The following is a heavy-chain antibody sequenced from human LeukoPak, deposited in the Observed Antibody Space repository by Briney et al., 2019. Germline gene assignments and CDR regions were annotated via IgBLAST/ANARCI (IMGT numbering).Heavy chain of an antibody. CDR1: GDSVSSHY. CDR3: ARYSNHVDYFDS. V-gene: IGHV4-59*02. J-gene: IGHJ4*02. D-gene: IGHD4-11*01. CDR2: VYYTGTF. Sequence: SETLSLTCTVSGDSVSSHYWGWIRQPPGKGLEWIAYVYYTGTFNYNPSLKSRVTISIDTSKNQFSLKLISVTAADTAIYYCARYSNHVDYFDSWGQGTLVTVSS.